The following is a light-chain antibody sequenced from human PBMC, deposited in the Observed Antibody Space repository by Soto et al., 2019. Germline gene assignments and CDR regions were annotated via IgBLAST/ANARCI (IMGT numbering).Light chain of an antibody. CDR1: QSISRF. V-gene: IGKV1-39*01. J-gene: IGKJ1*01. Sequence: DIQMTQSPSSLSASVGDRVTITCRASQSISRFLNWYQQKSGKPPQLLFYAASSLQSGVPSRFSGSGSGTDFTLTISSLQPEDFATYYCQQTYITPPWTFGQGSKVEIK. CDR3: QQTYITPPWT. CDR2: AAS.